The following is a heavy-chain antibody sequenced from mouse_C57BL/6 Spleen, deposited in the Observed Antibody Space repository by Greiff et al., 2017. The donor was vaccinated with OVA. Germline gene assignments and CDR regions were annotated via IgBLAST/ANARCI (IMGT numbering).Heavy chain of an antibody. J-gene: IGHJ3*01. D-gene: IGHD1-1*01. Sequence: VQLQQSGAELVRPGTSVKVSCKASGYAFTNYLIEWVKQRPGQGLEWIGVINPGSGGTNYNEKFKGKVTLTADKSSSTAYMQLSSLTSEDSAVYFCARNYYGSSSWFAYWGEETLVTVSA. V-gene: IGHV1-54*01. CDR3: ARNYYGSSSWFAY. CDR1: GYAFTNYL. CDR2: INPGSGGT.